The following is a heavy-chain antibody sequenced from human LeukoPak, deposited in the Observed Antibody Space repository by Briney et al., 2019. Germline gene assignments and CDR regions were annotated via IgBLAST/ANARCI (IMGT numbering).Heavy chain of an antibody. CDR1: GYTFTTYG. V-gene: IGHV1-18*01. Sequence: ASVKVSCEASGYTFTTYGITWVRQAPGQGLEWMGWISAYNGNTNYAQKFQGRVAMTTDTSTSTAYMELRSLRFDDTAVYYCARALVDGYKELGYWGQGTLVTVSS. CDR3: ARALVDGYKELGY. CDR2: ISAYNGNT. J-gene: IGHJ4*02. D-gene: IGHD5-24*01.